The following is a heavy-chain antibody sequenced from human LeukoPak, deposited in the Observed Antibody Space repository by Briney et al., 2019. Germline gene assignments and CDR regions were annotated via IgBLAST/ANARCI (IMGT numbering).Heavy chain of an antibody. CDR2: LSGSGGST. J-gene: IGHJ4*02. Sequence: GGSLRLSCAASGFTFSSYAMSWVRQAPGKGLEWVSALSGSGGSTYYADSVKGRFTISRDNSRATLYLQMNSLRAEDTAVYYCAKYVGGRYCGGGTCYSYFDYWGQGTLVTISS. D-gene: IGHD2-15*01. CDR3: AKYVGGRYCGGGTCYSYFDY. V-gene: IGHV3-23*01. CDR1: GFTFSSYA.